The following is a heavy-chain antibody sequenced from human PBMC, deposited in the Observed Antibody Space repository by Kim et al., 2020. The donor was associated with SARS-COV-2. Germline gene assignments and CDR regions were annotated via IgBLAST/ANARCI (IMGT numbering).Heavy chain of an antibody. Sequence: SVKVSCKASGSTFSSYAISWVRQAPVQGLEWMGGVIPIFGTANYAQKFQGRVTITADESTSTAYMELSSLRSEDTAVYFCARDPARYCSTTSCSDAFDIWGPRTMVTVSS. V-gene: IGHV1-69*13. D-gene: IGHD2-2*01. J-gene: IGHJ3*02. CDR3: ARDPARYCSTTSCSDAFDI. CDR2: VIPIFGTA. CDR1: GSTFSSYA.